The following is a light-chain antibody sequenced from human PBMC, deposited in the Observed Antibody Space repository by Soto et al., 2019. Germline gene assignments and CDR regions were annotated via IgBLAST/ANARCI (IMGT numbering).Light chain of an antibody. J-gene: IGKJ5*01. V-gene: IGKV3-20*01. Sequence: EIVLTQSPGTLSLSPGDRATLSCRASQRVSTFLAWYQQKSGQAPRLLIYDASSRATGIPDRFSGSGSGTDFTLTINRLEPEDSAVYYCQQYRSLITFGQGTRREIK. CDR3: QQYRSLIT. CDR2: DAS. CDR1: QRVSTF.